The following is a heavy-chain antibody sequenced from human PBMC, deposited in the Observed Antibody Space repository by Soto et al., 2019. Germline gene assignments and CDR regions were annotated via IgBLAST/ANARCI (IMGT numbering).Heavy chain of an antibody. D-gene: IGHD3-3*01. V-gene: IGHV3-30*18. Sequence: GGSLRLSCAASGFTFSSYGMHWVRQAPGKGLEWVAVISYDGSNKCYADSVKGRFTISRDNSKNTLYLQMNSLRAEDTAVYYCANGPKGWSGYYFSDSRLPMDVWGQGTTVTVFS. CDR1: GFTFSSYG. CDR2: ISYDGSNK. CDR3: ANGPKGWSGYYFSDSRLPMDV. J-gene: IGHJ6*02.